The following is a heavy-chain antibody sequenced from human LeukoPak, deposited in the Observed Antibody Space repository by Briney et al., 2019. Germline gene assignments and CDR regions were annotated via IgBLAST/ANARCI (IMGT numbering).Heavy chain of an antibody. J-gene: IGHJ4*02. D-gene: IGHD2/OR15-2a*01. V-gene: IGHV4-34*01. Sequence: PSETLSLTCAVYGGSFSGYYWSWIRQPPGKGLEWIGEINHSGSTNYNPSLKSRVTISVDTSKNQFSLKLSSVTAADTAVYYCARVSHTQTHYFDYWGQGTLVTVSS. CDR1: GGSFSGYY. CDR3: ARVSHTQTHYFDY. CDR2: INHSGST.